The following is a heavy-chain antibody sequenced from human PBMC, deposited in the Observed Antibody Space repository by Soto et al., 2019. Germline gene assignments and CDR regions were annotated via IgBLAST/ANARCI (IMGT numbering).Heavy chain of an antibody. J-gene: IGHJ4*02. CDR3: ARGTAVSGLDY. CDR1: GDSVSSNSVV. V-gene: IGHV6-1*01. D-gene: IGHD6-19*01. CDR2: TYYRSTWYN. Sequence: QVQLQESGPGLVKPSQTLSLTCAISGDSVSSNSVVWSWIRQSPSRGLEWLGRTYYRSTWYNDYATSVKSRITINPDTSKNQTSLQLDSVTPEDTAVYYCARGTAVSGLDYWGQGALVTVSS.